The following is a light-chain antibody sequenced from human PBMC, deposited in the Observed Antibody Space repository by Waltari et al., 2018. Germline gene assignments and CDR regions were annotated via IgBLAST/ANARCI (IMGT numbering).Light chain of an antibody. CDR3: QQYYGYPLT. Sequence: AIQITQSPSSLSAPTGDKVTITCRSSQGISNNLAWYQQKPGKAPTLLIYDASTLQRGVPSRFSGSGSGTDFTLTISCLQSEDFATFYCQQYYGYPLTFGPGTKVDVK. CDR1: QGISNN. CDR2: DAS. J-gene: IGKJ3*01. V-gene: IGKV1-8*01.